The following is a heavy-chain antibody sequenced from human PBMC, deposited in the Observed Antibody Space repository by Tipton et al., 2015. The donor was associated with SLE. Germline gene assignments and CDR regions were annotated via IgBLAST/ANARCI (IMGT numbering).Heavy chain of an antibody. CDR2: IYTSGST. V-gene: IGHV4-4*07. CDR3: ARDLNDYGDYGVDY. D-gene: IGHD4-17*01. Sequence: TLSLTCTVSGGSISSYYWSWIRQPAGKGLEWIGYIYTSGSTNYNPSLKSRVTISVDTSKNQFSLKLSSVTAADTAVYYCARDLNDYGDYGVDYWGQGTLVTVSS. J-gene: IGHJ4*02. CDR1: GGSISSYY.